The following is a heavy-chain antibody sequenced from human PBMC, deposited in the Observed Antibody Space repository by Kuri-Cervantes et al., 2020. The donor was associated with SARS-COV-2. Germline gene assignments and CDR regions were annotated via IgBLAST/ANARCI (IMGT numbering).Heavy chain of an antibody. J-gene: IGHJ4*02. Sequence: GESLKISCAASGLTFSSYGIHWVRQAPGRGLEWVAVISHDGSNIYYADSVKGRFTISRDNSKNALYLQMNSLRADDTAVYYCAKGTRSSGYYCGLDFWGQGTLVTVSS. D-gene: IGHD3-22*01. V-gene: IGHV3-30*18. CDR3: AKGTRSSGYYCGLDF. CDR1: GLTFSSYG. CDR2: ISHDGSNI.